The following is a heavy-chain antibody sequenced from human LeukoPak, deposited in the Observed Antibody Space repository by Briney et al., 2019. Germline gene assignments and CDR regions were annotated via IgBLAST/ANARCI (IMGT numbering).Heavy chain of an antibody. D-gene: IGHD5-18*01. V-gene: IGHV4-34*01. J-gene: IGHJ4*02. CDR2: INHSGST. CDR1: GGSFSGYY. CDR3: ARAKTSGYSYGGNFDY. Sequence: PSETLSLTGAVYGGSFSGYYWSWIRQPPGKGLEWIGEINHSGSTNYNPSLKSRVTISVDTSKNQFSLKLSSVTAADTAVYYCARAKTSGYSYGGNFDYWGQGTLVTVSS.